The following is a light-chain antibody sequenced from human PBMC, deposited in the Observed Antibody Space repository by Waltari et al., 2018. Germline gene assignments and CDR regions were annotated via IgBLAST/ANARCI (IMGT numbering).Light chain of an antibody. CDR1: SSHIGVSA. Sequence: QSALTQPPSVSGAPRQRVTIPCSGPSSHIGVSAVNWYQQLPGKPPKLVIYYDDLVPSGVSDRFSGSKSGSSASLAISGLQSEDEAVYFCAAWDISLNNLLFGGGTKLTVL. V-gene: IGLV1-36*01. J-gene: IGLJ2*01. CDR2: YDD. CDR3: AAWDISLNNLL.